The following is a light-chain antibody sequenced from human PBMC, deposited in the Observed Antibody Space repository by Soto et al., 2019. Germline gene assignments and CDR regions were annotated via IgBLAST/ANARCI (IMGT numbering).Light chain of an antibody. J-gene: IGKJ1*01. V-gene: IGKV1-5*01. CDR1: QSISSW. Sequence: DIQMSKFAFNLSASVGGRVTITCRASQSISSWLAWYQQKPGKAPKLLIYDASSLESGVPSRFSGSGSGTEFTLAISSLQPDDFATYYCQQYNIYWTFGQGTKVDIK. CDR3: QQYNIYWT. CDR2: DAS.